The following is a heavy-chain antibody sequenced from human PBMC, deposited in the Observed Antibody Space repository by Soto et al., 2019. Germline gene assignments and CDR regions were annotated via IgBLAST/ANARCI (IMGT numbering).Heavy chain of an antibody. V-gene: IGHV4-4*02. CDR2: TLYSGRT. Sequence: QVQLQESGPGLVKPSGTLSLTCAVSGASISSGWWTWVRQPPGKGLEWIGETLYSGRTNYNSSLNSRVTISIDKSKMQFSLNLSSVTAADTAVYYCSSRVTDAPTWGQGTLVTVSS. J-gene: IGHJ5*02. CDR1: GASISSGW. CDR3: SSRVTDAPT. D-gene: IGHD3-10*01.